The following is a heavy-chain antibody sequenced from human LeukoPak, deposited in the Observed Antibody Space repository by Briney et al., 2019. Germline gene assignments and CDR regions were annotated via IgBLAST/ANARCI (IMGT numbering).Heavy chain of an antibody. Sequence: ASVKVSCKASGYTFTSYDINWVRQATGQGLGWMGWMNPNSGNTGYAQKFQGRVTMTRNTSISTAYMELSSLRSEDTAVYYCARTAVRAAAAGTQKPRFDPWGQGTLVTVSS. D-gene: IGHD6-13*01. CDR2: MNPNSGNT. CDR3: ARTAVRAAAAGTQKPRFDP. CDR1: GYTFTSYD. V-gene: IGHV1-8*01. J-gene: IGHJ5*02.